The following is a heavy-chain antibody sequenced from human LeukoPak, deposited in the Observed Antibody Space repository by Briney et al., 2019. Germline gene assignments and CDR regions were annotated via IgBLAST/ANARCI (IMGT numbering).Heavy chain of an antibody. V-gene: IGHV4-30-2*01. CDR1: GGSISSGGYS. D-gene: IGHD2-2*01. CDR2: IYHSGST. Sequence: KSSQTLSLTCAVSGGSISSGGYSWSWVRQPPGKGLEWIGYIYHSGSTYYNPSLKSRVTIPVDRSNNQFSLKLSSVTAADTAVYYCARSIVVVPAARKYNWFDPWGQGTLVTVSS. CDR3: ARSIVVVPAARKYNWFDP. J-gene: IGHJ5*02.